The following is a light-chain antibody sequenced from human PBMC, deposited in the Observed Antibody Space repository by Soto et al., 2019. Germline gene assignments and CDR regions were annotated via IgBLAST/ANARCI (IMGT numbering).Light chain of an antibody. CDR1: SSDVGGYKY. CDR2: EVS. CDR3: NSFTSSSTYV. Sequence: QSALTQPASVSGSPGQSITISCTGTSSDVGGYKYVSWYQQHPGKAPKLIIYEVSNRPSGVSNRFSGSKSGKTASLTIAGLQAEDETDYYCNSFTSSSTYVFGTGTKLTVL. J-gene: IGLJ1*01. V-gene: IGLV2-14*01.